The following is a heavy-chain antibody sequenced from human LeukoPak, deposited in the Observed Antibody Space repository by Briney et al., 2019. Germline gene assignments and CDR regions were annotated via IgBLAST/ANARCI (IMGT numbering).Heavy chain of an antibody. V-gene: IGHV5-51*01. CDR3: ARLSGSYRGWFDP. CDR1: GYTFDSYW. J-gene: IGHJ5*02. CDR2: IYPGDSDA. D-gene: IGHD1-26*01. Sequence: GESLKISCQGSGYTFDSYWIGWVRQMPAKGLEWMGIIYPGDSDARYSPSFQGQVTFSADRSISTAYLQRSSLQASDTAMYYCARLSGSYRGWFDPWGQGTLVTVS.